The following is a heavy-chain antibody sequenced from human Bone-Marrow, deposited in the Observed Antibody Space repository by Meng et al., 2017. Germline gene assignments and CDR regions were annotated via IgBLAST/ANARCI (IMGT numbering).Heavy chain of an antibody. CDR3: IFGGSGSYYGFDY. Sequence: GADVKKPGSAGKVACYSSGGTFSNYAISWVRQDPGQVLEWMGGIIPIFGTANYAQKFQGRVTITTDTSASTAYMELSSLRSEDTAVYYCIFGGSGSYYGFDYWGQGTLVTVSS. V-gene: IGHV1-69*05. CDR2: IIPIFGTA. J-gene: IGHJ4*02. CDR1: GGTFSNYA. D-gene: IGHD3-10*01.